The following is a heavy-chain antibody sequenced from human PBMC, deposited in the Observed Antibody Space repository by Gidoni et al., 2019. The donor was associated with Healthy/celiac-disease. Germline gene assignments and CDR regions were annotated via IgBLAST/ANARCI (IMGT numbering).Heavy chain of an antibody. D-gene: IGHD2-2*02. J-gene: IGHJ4*02. CDR3: AKAEVCSSTSCYRGLFDY. V-gene: IGHV3-23*04. CDR1: VFTFSSYA. CDR2: ISGSGGST. Sequence: EVQLVESGGGLVQPGGSLRLSCAASVFTFSSYAMSWVRQAPGKGLEWVSAISGSGGSTYYADSVKGRFTISRDNSKNTLYLQMNSLRAEDTAVYYCAKAEVCSSTSCYRGLFDYWGQGTLVTVSS.